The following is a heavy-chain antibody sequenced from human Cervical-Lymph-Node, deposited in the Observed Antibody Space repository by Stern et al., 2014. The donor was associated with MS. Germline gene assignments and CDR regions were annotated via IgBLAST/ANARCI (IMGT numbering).Heavy chain of an antibody. CDR3: ARMAYSNIYYAGLDI. D-gene: IGHD6-13*01. CDR1: GYIFTAYY. CDR2: IDPDRGGT. J-gene: IGHJ3*02. V-gene: IGHV1-2*02. Sequence: DQLVESGAEVKKPGASVKVSCTAAGYIFTAYYIHWLRQAPGQGLVWLGRIDPDRGGTNYAQKFQGRVTMTRDTSISTAYMELTSPTSDDTAVYYCARMAYSNIYYAGLDIWGQGTMVTVSS.